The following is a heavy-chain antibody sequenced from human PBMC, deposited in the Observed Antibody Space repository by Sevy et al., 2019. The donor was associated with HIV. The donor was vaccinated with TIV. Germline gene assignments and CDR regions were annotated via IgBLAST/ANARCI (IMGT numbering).Heavy chain of an antibody. CDR3: LIVVAYYFDY. Sequence: GGSLRLSCAASGFTFSNAWMSWVRQAPGKGLEWVGHIKSKTDGGTTDYAAPVICRFTISRDDSKKMLYLQINSLKTEDTAVYYCLIVVAYYFDYWGQGTLVTVSS. CDR2: IKSKTDGGTT. CDR1: GFTFSNAW. J-gene: IGHJ4*02. V-gene: IGHV3-15*01. D-gene: IGHD3-22*01.